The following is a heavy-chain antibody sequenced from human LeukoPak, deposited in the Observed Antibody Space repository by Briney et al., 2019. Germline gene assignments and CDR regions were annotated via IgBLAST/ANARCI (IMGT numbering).Heavy chain of an antibody. D-gene: IGHD2-15*01. CDR1: GFTFSSYW. Sequence: PGGSLRLSCAASGFTFSSYWMSWVRQAPGKGLEWVANIKQDGSEKYYVDSVKGRFTISRDNAKNSLYLQMNSLRDEDTAVYYCARGPRYCSGVSCYSYYFDYWGQGTLVTVSS. V-gene: IGHV3-7*02. J-gene: IGHJ4*02. CDR3: ARGPRYCSGVSCYSYYFDY. CDR2: IKQDGSEK.